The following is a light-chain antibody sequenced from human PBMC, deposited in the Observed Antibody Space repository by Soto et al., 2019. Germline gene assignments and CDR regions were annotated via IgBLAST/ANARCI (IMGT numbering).Light chain of an antibody. J-gene: IGKJ4*01. V-gene: IGKV1-12*01. CDR1: QGISSW. Sequence: DIQMTPSPSSVSASVGDGVTTTCRSSQGISSWLAWYQQKPGKAPTLLVSAASSLQSGVASRFSGSGSGTDFTLTICSLQPEEFATYNCQQANSFPLTFGGGTKV. CDR3: QQANSFPLT. CDR2: AAS.